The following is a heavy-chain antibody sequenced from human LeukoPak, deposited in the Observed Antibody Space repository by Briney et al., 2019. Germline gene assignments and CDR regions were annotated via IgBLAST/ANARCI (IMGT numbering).Heavy chain of an antibody. CDR3: AKDITMVRGAPPG. J-gene: IGHJ4*02. D-gene: IGHD3-10*01. CDR1: GFTFSSFA. Sequence: PGGSLRLSCAASGFTFSSFAMTWVRQAPGKGLEWVSGISGSGGSIYYADSVKGRFTISRDNSKNTLYLQMNSLRAEDTAVYYCAKDITMVRGAPPGWGQGTLVTVSS. V-gene: IGHV3-23*01. CDR2: ISGSGGSI.